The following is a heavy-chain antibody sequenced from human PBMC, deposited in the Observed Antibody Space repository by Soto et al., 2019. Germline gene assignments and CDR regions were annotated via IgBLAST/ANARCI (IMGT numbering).Heavy chain of an antibody. CDR1: GFTFNTAW. D-gene: IGHD2-15*01. CDR3: ATEWWYCLNS. CDR2: IKSRKDGGTA. Sequence: ELQLVESGGGLVKPGESLRLSCAASGFTFNTAWVSWVRQAPGKGLEWVGRIKSRKDGGTADYAAPVKGRFTISRDDSRNTVYLQMNSLKTEDTALYSCATEWWYCLNSWGQGTLVTVSS. V-gene: IGHV3-15*01. J-gene: IGHJ4*02.